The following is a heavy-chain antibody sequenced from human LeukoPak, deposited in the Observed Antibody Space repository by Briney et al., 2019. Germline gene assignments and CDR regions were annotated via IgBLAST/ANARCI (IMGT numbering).Heavy chain of an antibody. CDR1: GFTFRSYS. CDR2: ISSTSSTI. CDR3: ARAAPYYYDSSGYSAFDS. Sequence: PGGSLRLSCAASGFTFRSYSMHWVRQAPGKGLEWVSYISSTSSTIYYADSVKGRFTISRDNAKNSLYLQMNSLRDDDTAVYYCARAAPYYYDSSGYSAFDSWGQGTMVTVSA. V-gene: IGHV3-48*02. D-gene: IGHD3-22*01. J-gene: IGHJ3*02.